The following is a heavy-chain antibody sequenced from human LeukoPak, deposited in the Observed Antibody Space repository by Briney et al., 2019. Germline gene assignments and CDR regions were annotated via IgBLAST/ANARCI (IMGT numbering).Heavy chain of an antibody. Sequence: PSETLSLTCTVSGGSISSGGYYWRWIRQHPGKGLEWIGYIYYSGSTYYNPSLKSRVTISVDTSKNQFSLKLSSVTAADTAVYYCARDEGYYYDGSGYYFGYWGQGTLVTVSS. V-gene: IGHV4-31*03. CDR1: GGSISSGGYY. CDR2: IYYSGST. J-gene: IGHJ4*02. D-gene: IGHD3-22*01. CDR3: ARDEGYYYDGSGYYFGY.